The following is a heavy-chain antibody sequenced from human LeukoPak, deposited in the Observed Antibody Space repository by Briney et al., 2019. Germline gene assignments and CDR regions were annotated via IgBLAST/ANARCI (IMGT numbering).Heavy chain of an antibody. J-gene: IGHJ5*02. V-gene: IGHV1-8*01. D-gene: IGHD3-10*01. CDR1: GYTFTRYV. CDR2: MNPNSGNT. Sequence: ASVKVSCKASGYTFTRYVINWVRQATGQGLEWMGWMNPNSGNTGYAQKFQGRVTMTRNTSISTAYMERSSRTSEDTAVHYCASSGIPVVRGYNWFDPWGQGALVTVSS. CDR3: ASSGIPVVRGYNWFDP.